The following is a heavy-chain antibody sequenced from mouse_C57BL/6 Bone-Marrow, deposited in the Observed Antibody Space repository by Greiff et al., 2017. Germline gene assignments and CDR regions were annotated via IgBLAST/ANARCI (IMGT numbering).Heavy chain of an antibody. V-gene: IGHV5-16*01. Sequence: EVQRVESEGGLVQPGSSMKLSCTASGFTFSDYYMAWVRQVPEKGLEWVANINYDGSSTYYLDSLKSRFIISRDNAKNILYLQMSSLKSEDTATYYCARDQAFAYWGQGTLVTVSA. J-gene: IGHJ3*01. CDR2: INYDGSST. D-gene: IGHD3-2*02. CDR3: ARDQAFAY. CDR1: GFTFSDYY.